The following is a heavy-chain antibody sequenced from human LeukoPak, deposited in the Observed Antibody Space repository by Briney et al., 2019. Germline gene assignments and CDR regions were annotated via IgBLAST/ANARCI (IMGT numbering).Heavy chain of an antibody. CDR3: ARERWELRQDYYFDY. D-gene: IGHD1-26*01. CDR1: GYSISSGYY. CDR2: IYHSGST. Sequence: SETLSLTCTVSGYSISSGYYWGWIRQPPGKGLEWIGSIYHSGSTYYNPSLKSRVTISVDTSKNQFSLKLSSVTAADTAVYYCARERWELRQDYYFDYWGQGTLVTVSS. V-gene: IGHV4-38-2*02. J-gene: IGHJ4*02.